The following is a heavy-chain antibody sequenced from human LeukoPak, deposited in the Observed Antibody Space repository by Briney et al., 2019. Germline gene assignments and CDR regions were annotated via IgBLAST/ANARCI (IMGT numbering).Heavy chain of an antibody. CDR1: GGSLSSYY. J-gene: IGHJ4*02. D-gene: IGHD2-15*01. CDR2: IYYSGST. Sequence: SETLSLTCTVSGGSLSSYYWSWIRQPPGKGLEWIGYIYYSGSTNYNPSLKSRVTTSVDTSKNQFSLKLSSVTAADTAVYHCARQGSDCSGGSCYYYYFDYWGQGTLVTVSS. V-gene: IGHV4-59*08. CDR3: ARQGSDCSGGSCYYYYFDY.